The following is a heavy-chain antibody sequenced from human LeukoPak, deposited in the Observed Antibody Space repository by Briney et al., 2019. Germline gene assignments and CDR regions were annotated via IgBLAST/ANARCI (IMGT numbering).Heavy chain of an antibody. CDR1: GFTFSDYW. J-gene: IGHJ5*02. CDR2: IIGDGSTT. V-gene: IGHV3-74*01. D-gene: IGHD2-15*01. CDR3: TRRVSATRWFDP. Sequence: GGSLRLSCAASGFTFSDYWMHWVRQGPGKGLEWVSRIIGDGSTTIYADSVKGRFTISRDNAKNTMYLQTNSLRVEDTAVYYCTRRVSATRWFDPWGQGTLVTVSS.